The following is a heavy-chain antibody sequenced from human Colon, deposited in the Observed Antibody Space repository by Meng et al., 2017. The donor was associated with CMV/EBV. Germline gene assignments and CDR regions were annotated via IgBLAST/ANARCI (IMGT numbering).Heavy chain of an antibody. CDR1: GGSFTTNSYF. V-gene: IGHV4-39*07. J-gene: IGHJ4*02. CDR3: ARGVLNFFDY. Sequence: QLRLEESGPGLLKPSETLSLTCSVSGGSFTTNSYFWAWIRQPPGKGLEYIGSIYNSGSTYYNASLKSRVTMSVDTSKNQFSLKLSSVTAADTAKYYCARGVLNFFDYWGQGTLVTVFS. D-gene: IGHD3-10*01. CDR2: IYNSGST.